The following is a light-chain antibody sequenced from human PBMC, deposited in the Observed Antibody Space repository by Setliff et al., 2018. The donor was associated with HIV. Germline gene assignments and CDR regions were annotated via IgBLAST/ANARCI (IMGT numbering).Light chain of an antibody. V-gene: IGLV2-14*01. CDR2: DVS. CDR3: SSYTSSNSWV. Sequence: QSALTQPASVSGSPGQSITIFCTGTSSDVGDYNYVSWYQQHPGKAPKLMIYDVSKRPSGVSTRFSGSKSANTASLTISGLQAEDESDYYCSSYTSSNSWVFGGGTKVTVL. CDR1: SSDVGDYNY. J-gene: IGLJ3*02.